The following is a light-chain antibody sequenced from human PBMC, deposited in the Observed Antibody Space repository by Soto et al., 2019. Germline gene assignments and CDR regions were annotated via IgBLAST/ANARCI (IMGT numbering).Light chain of an antibody. CDR2: GAS. J-gene: IGKJ2*01. Sequence: ENVLTQSPGTLSLSPGERATLSCRASQSINNSYLAWYQQKPGQAPRLLIYGASSRATGIPDRFSGSGSGTDFTLTISRLEPEDFAVYYCQQYGSSPLYTFGQGTKLEIK. V-gene: IGKV3-20*01. CDR1: QSINNSY. CDR3: QQYGSSPLYT.